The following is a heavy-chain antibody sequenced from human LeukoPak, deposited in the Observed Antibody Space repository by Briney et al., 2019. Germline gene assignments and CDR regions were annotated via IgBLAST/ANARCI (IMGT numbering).Heavy chain of an antibody. Sequence: SETPSLTCTVSGGSISSCYWSWFRQPPGEGLDWIGYIYYSGSTNYNPSLKSRVTISVDTSKNQFSLKLSSVTAADTAVYYCARYPHYYDSSGYMFGTYYYYGMDVWGQGTTVTVSS. CDR3: ARYPHYYDSSGYMFGTYYYYGMDV. D-gene: IGHD3-22*01. CDR1: GGSISSCY. V-gene: IGHV4-59*12. J-gene: IGHJ6*02. CDR2: IYYSGST.